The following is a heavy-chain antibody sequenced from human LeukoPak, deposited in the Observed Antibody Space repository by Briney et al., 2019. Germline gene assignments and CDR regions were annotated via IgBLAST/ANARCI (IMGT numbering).Heavy chain of an antibody. J-gene: IGHJ5*02. V-gene: IGHV3-11*04. CDR2: ISSSGTTI. CDR1: GFTFSDYY. Sequence: PGGSLRLSCAASGFTFSDYYMKWIRQAPGKGLEWLSYISSSGTTIYYADSVKGRFTISRDNAKNLLYLQMNSLRAEDTAVYYCARGPSYSSSSRWFDPWGQGTLVTVSS. D-gene: IGHD6-13*01. CDR3: ARGPSYSSSSRWFDP.